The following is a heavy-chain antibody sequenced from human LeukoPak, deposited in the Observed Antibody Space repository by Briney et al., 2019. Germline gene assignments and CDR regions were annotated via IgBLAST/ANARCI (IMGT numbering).Heavy chain of an antibody. CDR1: GFTFSSYG. CDR2: ISYDGSNK. D-gene: IGHD3-9*01. CDR3: AKDRSVLRYFDWLFDGMDV. J-gene: IGHJ6*02. Sequence: GGSLRLSCAASGFTFSSYGMHWVRQAPGKGLEWVAVISYDGSNKYYADSVKGRFTISRDNSKSTLYLQMNSLRAEDTAVYYCAKDRSVLRYFDWLFDGMDVWGQGTTVTVSS. V-gene: IGHV3-30*18.